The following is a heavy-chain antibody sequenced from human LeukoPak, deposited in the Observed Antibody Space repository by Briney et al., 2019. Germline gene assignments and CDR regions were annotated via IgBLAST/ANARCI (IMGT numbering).Heavy chain of an antibody. V-gene: IGHV1-2*02. Sequence: ASVKVSCKASGYTFTGYYMHWVRQAPGQGLEWMGWINPNSGGTNYAQKFQGRVTMTRDTSISTAYMELSRLRFDDTAVYYCARVFIVGSGRYFDYWGQGTLVTVSS. J-gene: IGHJ4*02. CDR1: GYTFTGYY. D-gene: IGHD3-10*01. CDR2: INPNSGGT. CDR3: ARVFIVGSGRYFDY.